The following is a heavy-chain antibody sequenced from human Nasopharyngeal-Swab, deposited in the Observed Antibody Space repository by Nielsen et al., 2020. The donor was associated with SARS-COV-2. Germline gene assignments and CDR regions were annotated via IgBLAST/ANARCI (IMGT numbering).Heavy chain of an antibody. J-gene: IGHJ4*02. CDR2: IYYSGST. V-gene: IGHV4-39*01. Sequence: SETLPLTCTVSGGSISSSSYYWGWIRQPPGKGLEWIGSIYYSGSTYYNPSLKSRVTISVDTSKNQFSLKLSSVTAADTAVYYCARHPHSSSGWPYYFDYWGQGTLVTVSS. CDR3: ARHPHSSSGWPYYFDY. CDR1: GGSISSSSYY. D-gene: IGHD6-19*01.